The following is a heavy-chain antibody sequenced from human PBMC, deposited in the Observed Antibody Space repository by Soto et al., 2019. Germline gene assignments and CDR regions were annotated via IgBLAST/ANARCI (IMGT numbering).Heavy chain of an antibody. CDR1: XXXXXSYT. CDR2: IIPILGET. CDR3: ARGLGGRMXD. D-gene: IGHD3-16*01. Sequence: QVQLVQSGAEVKKPGSXXXXXXXXXXXXXXSYTXXWVRQAPGQGLEWMGRIIPILGETNSAQKFQGRVTLTADKSTNTAYMQLNSLRLEDTAVYYCARGLGGRMXDXXXXTTVXVSS. J-gene: IGHJ6*01. V-gene: IGHV1-69*08.